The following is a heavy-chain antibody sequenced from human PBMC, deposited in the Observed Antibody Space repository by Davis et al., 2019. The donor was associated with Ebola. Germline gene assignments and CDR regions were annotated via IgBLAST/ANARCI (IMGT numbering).Heavy chain of an antibody. V-gene: IGHV1-18*01. CDR2: ISAYNGNT. CDR1: GYTFTSYG. J-gene: IGHJ5*02. D-gene: IGHD3-10*01. CDR3: ARDMGMVQEANWFDP. Sequence: AASVKVSCKASGYTFTSYGISWVRQAPGQGLEWMGWISAYNGNTNYAQKLQGRVTTTTDTSTSTAYMELRSLRSDDTAVYYCARDMGMVQEANWFDPWGQGTLVTVSS.